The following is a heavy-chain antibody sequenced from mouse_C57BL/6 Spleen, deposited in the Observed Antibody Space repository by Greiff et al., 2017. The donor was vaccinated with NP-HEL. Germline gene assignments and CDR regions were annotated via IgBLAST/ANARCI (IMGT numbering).Heavy chain of an antibody. CDR2: IYPGDGDT. V-gene: IGHV1-82*01. CDR3: ARQASFAY. Sequence: VQLQQSGPELVKPGASVKISCKASGYAFSSSWMNWVKQRPGKGLEWIGRIYPGDGDTNYNGRFKGKATLTADKSSSTAYMQLSGLTSDDSAVYFCARQASFAYWGQGTLVTVSA. CDR1: GYAFSSSW. J-gene: IGHJ3*01.